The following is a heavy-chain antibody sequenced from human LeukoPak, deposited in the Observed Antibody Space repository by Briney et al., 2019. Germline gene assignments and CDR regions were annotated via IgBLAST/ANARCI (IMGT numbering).Heavy chain of an antibody. CDR1: GFSISSAYY. CDR3: SRRTEVSMRPFDY. Sequence: SETLSLTCAVSGFSISSAYYWGCIRQPPGKGLEWIGRRYGRGNNYYNQSVKSPFTISLDTSKNTFSLQLNSVTAEDTAVYYCSRRTEVSMRPFDYWGQGALVTVSS. CDR2: RYGRGNN. D-gene: IGHD5/OR15-5a*01. V-gene: IGHV4-38-2*01. J-gene: IGHJ4*02.